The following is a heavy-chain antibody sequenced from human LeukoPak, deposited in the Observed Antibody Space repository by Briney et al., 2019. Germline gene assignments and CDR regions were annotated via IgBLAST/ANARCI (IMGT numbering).Heavy chain of an antibody. J-gene: IGHJ6*02. V-gene: IGHV3-74*01. CDR3: ARMVIAAAGTVYYYGMDV. Sequence: GGSLRLSCAASGXTFSTYFMHWVRQAPGQGRVWVSRINGDGISSTYADSVMGRFTISRDNAKNTLYLQMNSLRAEDTAVYYCARMVIAAAGTVYYYGMDVWGQGTTVTVSS. CDR2: INGDGISS. D-gene: IGHD6-13*01. CDR1: GXTFSTYF.